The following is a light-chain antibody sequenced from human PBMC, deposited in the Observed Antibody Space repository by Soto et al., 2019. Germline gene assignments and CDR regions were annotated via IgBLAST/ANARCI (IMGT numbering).Light chain of an antibody. V-gene: IGKV3-11*01. CDR1: QSVGTY. Sequence: EIVLTQSPATLSLPPGERATLSCRASQSVGTYLVWYQQKPGQAPRVFIYDSSNRATGIPARFSGSGSGTDFTLTISSLEPEDSAVYYRQQRNNWPLTFGGGTKVEIK. CDR2: DSS. CDR3: QQRNNWPLT. J-gene: IGKJ4*01.